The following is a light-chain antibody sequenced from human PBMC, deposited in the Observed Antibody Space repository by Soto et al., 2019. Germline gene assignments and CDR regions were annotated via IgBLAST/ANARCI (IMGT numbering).Light chain of an antibody. CDR3: SSYAGSSTVA. CDR1: SSDVENYEF. V-gene: IGLV2-23*01. Sequence: QSGLTQPASVSGSPGQSITISCTGTSSDVENYEFVSWYQQYPGKAPKLMIFEGSERPSGVSNRFSGSKSGNTASLTISGLRAEDEADYYCSSYAGSSTVAFGGGTKLTVL. CDR2: EGS. J-gene: IGLJ2*01.